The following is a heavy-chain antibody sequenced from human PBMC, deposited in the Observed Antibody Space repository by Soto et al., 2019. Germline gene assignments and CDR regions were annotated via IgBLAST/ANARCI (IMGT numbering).Heavy chain of an antibody. D-gene: IGHD2-15*01. CDR1: SGSISTANW. V-gene: IGHV4-4*02. CDR3: ARRGGGVVLAATTPFDY. Sequence: QVPLQESGPRLVRPSGTLSLTCTVSSGSISTANWWSWVRQPPGRGLEWIGEIYHSGDTNYNFSLKSRVTLSVDKSKNLFSLRLSSVTAADTATYYCARRGGGVVLAATTPFDYWGQGTLVTVSS. CDR2: IYHSGDT. J-gene: IGHJ4*02.